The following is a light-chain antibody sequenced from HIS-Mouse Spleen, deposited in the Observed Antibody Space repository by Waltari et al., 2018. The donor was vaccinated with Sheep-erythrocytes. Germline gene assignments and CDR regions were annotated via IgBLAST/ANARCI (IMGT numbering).Light chain of an antibody. CDR1: SSNIGSNT. CDR3: GAWDDSLNGPV. J-gene: IGLJ3*02. CDR2: SND. Sequence: QSVLTQPPSASGTPGQRVTISCSGSSSNIGSNTVNWYQQLPGTAPKLLIYSNDERPSGVPDRFSGSKAGTSASLASSGLQSEDEADYYCGAWDDSLNGPVFGGGTKLTVL. V-gene: IGLV1-44*01.